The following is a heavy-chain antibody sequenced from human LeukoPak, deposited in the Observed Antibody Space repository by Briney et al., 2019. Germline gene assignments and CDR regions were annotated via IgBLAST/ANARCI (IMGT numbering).Heavy chain of an antibody. Sequence: GESLNFSCKASEYSFTSYWIGWVRQIPGKGLEWMGTIYPGDSATRYSPSFQGQVTISADKSISTAYLQSSSLKASDTAMYFCARLRCDSSYFFDYWRQGTLVSVPS. V-gene: IGHV5-51*01. CDR2: IYPGDSAT. D-gene: IGHD2-15*01. CDR1: EYSFTSYW. J-gene: IGHJ4*02. CDR3: ARLRCDSSYFFDY.